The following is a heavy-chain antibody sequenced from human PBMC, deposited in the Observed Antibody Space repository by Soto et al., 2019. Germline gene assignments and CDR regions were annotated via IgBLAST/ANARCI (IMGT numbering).Heavy chain of an antibody. D-gene: IGHD3-3*01. V-gene: IGHV1-46*01. J-gene: IGHJ4*02. Sequence: ASVKVSSKASRYTFTNDYMHWVRQDPGQGLEWMGIINPSGGTTNYAQKFQGRVTMTRDTSTSTVYMELSSLTSEGTAVYYCARGGGVPTRFPLRHWGQGTLVTVSS. CDR1: RYTFTNDY. CDR3: ARGGGVPTRFPLRH. CDR2: INPSGGTT.